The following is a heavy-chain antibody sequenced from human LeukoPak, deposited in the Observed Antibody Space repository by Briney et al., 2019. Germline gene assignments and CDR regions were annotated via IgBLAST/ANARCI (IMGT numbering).Heavy chain of an antibody. D-gene: IGHD2-2*01. Sequence: GASVKVSCKASGYTSTGYYMHWVRQAPAQGLEWMGWINPNSGGTNSAQKFQGRVTMTRDTSISTAYMELSRLRSDDTAVYYCARDRVVVPAAFDYWGQGTLVTVSS. CDR1: GYTSTGYY. CDR2: INPNSGGT. V-gene: IGHV1-2*02. CDR3: ARDRVVVPAAFDY. J-gene: IGHJ4*02.